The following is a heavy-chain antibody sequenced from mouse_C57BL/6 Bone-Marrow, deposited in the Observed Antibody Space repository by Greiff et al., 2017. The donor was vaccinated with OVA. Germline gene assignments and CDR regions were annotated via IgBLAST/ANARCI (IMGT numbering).Heavy chain of an antibody. V-gene: IGHV1-5*01. CDR3: TRGGERRRAWFAY. CDR1: GYTFTSYW. J-gene: IGHJ3*01. CDR2: IYPGNSDT. Sequence: VQLKQSGTVLARPGASVKMSCKTSGYTFTSYWMHWVKQRPGQGLEWIGAIYPGNSDTSYNQKFKGKAKLTAVTSASTAYMEISSLTNEDSAVYYCTRGGERRRAWFAYWGQGTLVTVSA. D-gene: IGHD2-12*01.